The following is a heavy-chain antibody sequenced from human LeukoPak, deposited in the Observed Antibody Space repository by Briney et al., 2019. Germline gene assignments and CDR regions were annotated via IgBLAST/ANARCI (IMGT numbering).Heavy chain of an antibody. CDR2: ISSSSSYI. Sequence: PGGSLRLSCAASGFTFSSYSMNWVRQAPGKGLEWVSSISSSSSYICYADSVKGRFTISRDNAKNSLYLQMNSLRAEDTAVYYCARANRKRITIFGVVPNWFDPWGQGTLVTVSS. J-gene: IGHJ5*02. CDR1: GFTFSSYS. CDR3: ARANRKRITIFGVVPNWFDP. D-gene: IGHD3-3*01. V-gene: IGHV3-21*01.